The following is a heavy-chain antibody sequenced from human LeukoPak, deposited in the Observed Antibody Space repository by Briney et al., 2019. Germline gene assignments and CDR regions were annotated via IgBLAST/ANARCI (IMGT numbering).Heavy chain of an antibody. V-gene: IGHV4-38-2*02. CDR2: IYHSGST. CDR3: ARGGYGSGWDYMDV. J-gene: IGHJ6*03. Sequence: SETLSLTCTVSGYSISSGYYWGWIRQPPGKGLEWIGSIYHSGSTNYNPSLKSRVTLSVDTSKNQFSLNLSSVTAADTAVYFCARGGYGSGWDYMDVWGKGTTVTVSS. D-gene: IGHD3-10*01. CDR1: GYSISSGYY.